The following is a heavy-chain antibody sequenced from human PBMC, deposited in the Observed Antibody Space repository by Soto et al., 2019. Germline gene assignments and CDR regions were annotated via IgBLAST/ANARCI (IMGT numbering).Heavy chain of an antibody. V-gene: IGHV1-69*06. D-gene: IGHD2-2*01. CDR3: ARGLDQPPVGLYFDT. Sequence: QVQLVQSGAEVKNPGSSVKVSCQTSGGTFNSYLIDWVRQAPGQGLEWMGRIIPAFGTAKYAQKFQGRVTITADKSTTTAYMELRTLTSDDTAVYYCARGLDQPPVGLYFDTWGQGTLVTVSS. CDR1: GGTFNSYL. J-gene: IGHJ4*02. CDR2: IIPAFGTA.